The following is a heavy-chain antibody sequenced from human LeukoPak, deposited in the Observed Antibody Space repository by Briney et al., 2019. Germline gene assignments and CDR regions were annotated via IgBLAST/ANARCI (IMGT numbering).Heavy chain of an antibody. J-gene: IGHJ4*02. CDR1: GFTFSNYG. V-gene: IGHV3-7*01. CDR2: IKQDGSEK. CDR3: ASSTVEMATILDQD. D-gene: IGHD5-24*01. Sequence: GGSLRLSCAASGFTFSNYGMHWVRQAPGKGLEWVANIKQDGSEKYYVDSVKGRFTISRDNAKNSLYLQMNSLRAEDTAVYYCASSTVEMATILDQDWGQGTLVTVSS.